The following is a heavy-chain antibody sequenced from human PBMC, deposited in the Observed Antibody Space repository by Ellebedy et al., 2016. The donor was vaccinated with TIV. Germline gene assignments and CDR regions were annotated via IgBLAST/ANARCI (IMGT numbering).Heavy chain of an antibody. CDR3: ARNTPMAEYFDY. Sequence: AASVKVSCKASGYTFTSYYMHWVRQAPGQGLEWMGIINPSGGSTSYAQKLQGRVTITRDTSTSTVYMELSSLRSEDTAVYYCARNTPMAEYFDYWGQGTLVTVSS. CDR1: GYTFTSYY. CDR2: INPSGGST. J-gene: IGHJ4*02. D-gene: IGHD5-18*01. V-gene: IGHV1-46*04.